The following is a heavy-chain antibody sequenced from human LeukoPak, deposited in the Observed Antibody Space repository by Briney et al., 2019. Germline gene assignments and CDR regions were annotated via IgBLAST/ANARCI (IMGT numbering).Heavy chain of an antibody. D-gene: IGHD3-10*01. Sequence: GGSLRLSCAASGFTFSDYYMSWIRQAPGKGLEWVSYISGSDSPIYYADSVKGRFTISRDNAKNSLYLQMNSLRAEDTAVYYCARARGYGSMIRAFDISGQGKMVTVSS. V-gene: IGHV3-11*01. CDR1: GFTFSDYY. J-gene: IGHJ3*02. CDR3: ARARGYGSMIRAFDI. CDR2: ISGSDSPI.